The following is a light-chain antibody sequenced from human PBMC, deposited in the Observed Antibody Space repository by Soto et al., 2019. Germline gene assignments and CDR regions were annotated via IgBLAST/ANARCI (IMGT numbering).Light chain of an antibody. Sequence: EIVWAQSPGTLSLSPGDRATLSCRPSQSFRGTYLAWYQQKPGQAPRLLIFAASSRATGIPDRFSGSGSGTEFTLTISSLQSEDFAVYYCQHYGYPKWTFGQGTKVDIK. CDR1: QSFRGTY. CDR3: QHYGYPKWT. J-gene: IGKJ1*01. V-gene: IGKV3-20*01. CDR2: AAS.